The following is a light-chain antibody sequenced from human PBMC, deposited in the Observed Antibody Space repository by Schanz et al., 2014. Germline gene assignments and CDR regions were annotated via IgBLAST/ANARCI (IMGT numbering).Light chain of an antibody. J-gene: IGKJ2*01. CDR2: GAS. V-gene: IGKV3-15*01. CDR3: QHYNNWPPLMYT. CDR1: QSVSNTY. Sequence: EIVLTQSPGTLSLSPGERATLSCRASQSVSNTYLAWYQQKPGQAPRLLIYGASTRATGIPARFSGSGSGTEFTLTISSLQSEDFAVYFCQHYNNWPPLMYTFGQGTKLEMK.